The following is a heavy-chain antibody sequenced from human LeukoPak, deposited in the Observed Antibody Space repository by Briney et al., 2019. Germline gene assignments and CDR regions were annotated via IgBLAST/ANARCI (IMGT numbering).Heavy chain of an antibody. CDR3: AKDRAGYSGGRGFDY. CDR1: GFTFSSYA. D-gene: IGHD5-12*01. Sequence: PGGSLRLSCAASGFTFSSYAMRWVRQAPGKGLEWVSGISDSGDIPYYGDSVRGRFTISRDNSKNTVYLQMKSLRADDTAVYYCAKDRAGYSGGRGFDYWGQGTLVTVSS. V-gene: IGHV3-23*01. J-gene: IGHJ4*02. CDR2: ISDSGDIP.